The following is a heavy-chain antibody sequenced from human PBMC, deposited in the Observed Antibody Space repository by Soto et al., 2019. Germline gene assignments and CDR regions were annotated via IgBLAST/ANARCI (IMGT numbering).Heavy chain of an antibody. CDR2: IGIGSSTK. CDR3: ARDQLYYDDISGRPLNAFDV. Sequence: GGSLRPSCAASGFTFRNYGMNWVRQAPGKGLEWVSYIGIGSSTKYYADSVKGRFTISRDNAKNSLYLQMNSLRAEDTAVYYCARDQLYYDDISGRPLNAFDVWGQGTMVTVSS. J-gene: IGHJ3*01. D-gene: IGHD3-22*01. V-gene: IGHV3-48*01. CDR1: GFTFRNYG.